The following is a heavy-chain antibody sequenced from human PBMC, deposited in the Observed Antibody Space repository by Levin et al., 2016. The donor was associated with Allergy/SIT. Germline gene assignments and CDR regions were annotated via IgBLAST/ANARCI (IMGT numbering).Heavy chain of an antibody. CDR1: GGSFSGYY. D-gene: IGHD2-15*01. Sequence: SETLSLTCAVYGGSFSGYYWSWIRQPPGKGLEWIGEINHSGSTNYNPSLKSRVTISVDTSKNQFSLKLSSVTAADTAVYYCARGPPVILGYCSGGSCYHGRWFDPWGQGTLVTVSS. CDR2: INHSGST. J-gene: IGHJ5*02. CDR3: ARGPPVILGYCSGGSCYHGRWFDP. V-gene: IGHV4-34*01.